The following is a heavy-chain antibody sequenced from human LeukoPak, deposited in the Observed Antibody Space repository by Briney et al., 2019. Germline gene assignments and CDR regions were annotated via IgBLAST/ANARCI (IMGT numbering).Heavy chain of an antibody. J-gene: IGHJ4*02. CDR3: ARNYYFDY. CDR1: GGSFSGYY. Sequence: SETLSLTCAVYGGSFSGYYWSWIRQPPGKGLEWIGEINHSGSTNYNPSLTSRVTISVDTSKNQFSLRLSSVTAADTAVYYCARNYYFDYWGQGTLVTVSS. CDR2: INHSGST. V-gene: IGHV4-34*01.